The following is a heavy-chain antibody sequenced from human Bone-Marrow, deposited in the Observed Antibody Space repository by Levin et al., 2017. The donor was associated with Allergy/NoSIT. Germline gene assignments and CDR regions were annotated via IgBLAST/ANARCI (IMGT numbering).Heavy chain of an antibody. Sequence: GGSLRLSCAASGFTFSSYWMHWVRQAPGKGLVWVSRINSDGTATRYADSVKGRVTISRDNAKNTLFLQMNSLRAEDTAVYFCARGRVGVCSNCYGLDVWRHGTTVTVSS. D-gene: IGHD2-21*02. J-gene: IGHJ6*02. V-gene: IGHV3-74*01. CDR2: INSDGTAT. CDR3: ARGRVGVCSNCYGLDV. CDR1: GFTFSSYW.